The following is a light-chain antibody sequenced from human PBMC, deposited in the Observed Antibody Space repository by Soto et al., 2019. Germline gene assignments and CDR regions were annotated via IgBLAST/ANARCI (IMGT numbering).Light chain of an antibody. CDR2: GAS. J-gene: IGKJ5*01. CDR3: QQRSNWPIT. CDR1: QSVGSN. Sequence: EIVMTQSPPTLSVSPRETATLSCRASQSVGSNLAWYQQKPGQAPRLLISGASNRATGIPARFSGSGSGTDFTLTISSLEPEDFAVYYCQQRSNWPITVGQGTRLEIK. V-gene: IGKV3-11*01.